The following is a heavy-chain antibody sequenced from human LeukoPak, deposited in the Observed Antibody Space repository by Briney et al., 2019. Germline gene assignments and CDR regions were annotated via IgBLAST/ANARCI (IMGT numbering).Heavy chain of an antibody. CDR2: INHSGST. V-gene: IGHV4-34*01. CDR3: ARFNYYDSSGYYSFDY. CDR1: GGSFSGYY. D-gene: IGHD3-22*01. Sequence: SETLSLTCAVYGGSFSGYYWSWIRQPPGKGLEWTGEINHSGSTDYNPSLKSRVTISVDTSKNQFSLKLSSVTAADTAVYYCARFNYYDSSGYYSFDYWGQGTLVTVSS. J-gene: IGHJ4*02.